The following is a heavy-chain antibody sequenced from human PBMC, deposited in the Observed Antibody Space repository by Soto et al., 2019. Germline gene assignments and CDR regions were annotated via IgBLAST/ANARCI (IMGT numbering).Heavy chain of an antibody. CDR3: ATNGNIATDTNYYYYGMDV. CDR2: IIPIFGTA. D-gene: IGHD5-12*01. J-gene: IGHJ6*02. CDR1: GGTFSSYV. Sequence: SVKVSCKASGGTFSSYVISWVRQAPGQGLEWMGGIIPIFGTANYAQKFQGRVTITADESTSTAYMELSSLRSEDTAVYYCATNGNIATDTNYYYYGMDVWGQGTTVTVSS. V-gene: IGHV1-69*13.